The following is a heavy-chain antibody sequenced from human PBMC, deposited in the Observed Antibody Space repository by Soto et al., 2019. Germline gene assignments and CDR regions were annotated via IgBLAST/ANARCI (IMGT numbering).Heavy chain of an antibody. D-gene: IGHD2-15*01. J-gene: IGHJ6*02. CDR3: GRRFIGYYYGMDV. CDR1: GGSFSGYY. CDR2: INHSGST. Sequence: SETLSLTCAVYGGSFSGYYWSWIRQPPGKGLEWIGEINHSGSTNYNPSLKSRVTISVDTSKNQFSLKLSSVTAADTAVYYCGRRFIGYYYGMDVWGQGTTVTVSS. V-gene: IGHV4-34*01.